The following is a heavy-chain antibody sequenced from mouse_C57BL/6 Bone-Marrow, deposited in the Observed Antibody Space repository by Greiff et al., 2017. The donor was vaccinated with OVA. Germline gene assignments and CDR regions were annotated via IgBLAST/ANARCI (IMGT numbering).Heavy chain of an antibody. CDR1: GFSLTSYG. Sequence: QVHVKQSGPGLVQPSQSLSITCTVSGFSLTSYGVHWVRQSPGKGLEWLGVIWRGGSTDYNAAFMSRLSITKDNSKSQVFFKMNSLQADDTAIYYCAKSFLDSSGYRYYYAMDYWGQGTSVTVSS. D-gene: IGHD3-2*02. CDR3: AKSFLDSSGYRYYYAMDY. J-gene: IGHJ4*01. CDR2: IWRGGST. V-gene: IGHV2-5*01.